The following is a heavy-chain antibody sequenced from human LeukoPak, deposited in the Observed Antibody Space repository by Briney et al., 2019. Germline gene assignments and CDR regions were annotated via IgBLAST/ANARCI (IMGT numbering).Heavy chain of an antibody. Sequence: GGSLRLSCAASRFTFSSYWMHWVRQAPEKGLVWVSRINTDGSTTNYADSVKGRFTISRDNAKNTLYLQMNSLRAEDTAVYYCAREGGYCSGGSCYRQKYYYYYYMDVWGKGTTVTISS. CDR3: AREGGYCSGGSCYRQKYYYYYYMDV. D-gene: IGHD2-15*01. CDR2: INTDGSTT. CDR1: RFTFSSYW. J-gene: IGHJ6*03. V-gene: IGHV3-74*01.